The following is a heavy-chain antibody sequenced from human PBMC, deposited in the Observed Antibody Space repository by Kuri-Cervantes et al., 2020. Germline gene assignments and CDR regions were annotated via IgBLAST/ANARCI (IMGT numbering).Heavy chain of an antibody. CDR3: AKDQIAVAGTVDY. V-gene: IGHV3-11*01. CDR2: ISSSSSTI. Sequence: GESLKISCAASGFTFSDYYMSWIRQAPGKGLEWVSYISSSSSTIYYADSVKGRFTISRDNAKNTLYLQMNSLRAEDTAVYYCAKDQIAVAGTVDYWGQGTLVTVSS. CDR1: GFTFSDYY. J-gene: IGHJ4*02. D-gene: IGHD6-19*01.